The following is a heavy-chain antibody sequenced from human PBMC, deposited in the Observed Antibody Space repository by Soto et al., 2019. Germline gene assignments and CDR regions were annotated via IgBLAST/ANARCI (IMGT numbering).Heavy chain of an antibody. V-gene: IGHV3-21*01. D-gene: IGHD6-19*01. Sequence: GGSLRLSCAVSGFTFSAKSMNWVRQAPGKGLEWVSSISGSGSYIYYTDSVKGRFIISRDNSKNSVYLQMNSLRAEDTAVYYCARDHLSWLAPYYFDYWGQGTLVTVSS. CDR1: GFTFSAKS. J-gene: IGHJ4*02. CDR2: ISGSGSYI. CDR3: ARDHLSWLAPYYFDY.